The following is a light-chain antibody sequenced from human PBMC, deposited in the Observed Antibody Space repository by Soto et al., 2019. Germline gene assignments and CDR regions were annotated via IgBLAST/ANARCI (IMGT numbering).Light chain of an antibody. Sequence: DIQMTQSPSYLSASVGDRVTITCRASQSISSYLNWYQQKPGKAPKLLIYAASSLQSEVPSRFSGSGSGTDFTLTISSLQPEDFATYYCQQSYSIPLTFGGGTKVEIK. CDR2: AAS. V-gene: IGKV1-39*01. CDR1: QSISSY. J-gene: IGKJ4*01. CDR3: QQSYSIPLT.